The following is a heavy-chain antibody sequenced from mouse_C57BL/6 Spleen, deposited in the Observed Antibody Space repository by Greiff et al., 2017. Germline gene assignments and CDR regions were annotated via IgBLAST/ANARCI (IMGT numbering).Heavy chain of an antibody. CDR2: IHPNSGST. Sequence: QVQLQQPGAELVKPGASVKLSCKASGYTFTSYWMHWVKQRPGQGLEWIGMIHPNSGSTNYNEKFKSKATLTVDKSSSTAYMQLSSLTSEDSAVYYCAREGGGHYFDDWGQGTTLTVSS. CDR3: AREGGGHYFDD. V-gene: IGHV1-64*01. J-gene: IGHJ2*01. CDR1: GYTFTSYW. D-gene: IGHD1-1*02.